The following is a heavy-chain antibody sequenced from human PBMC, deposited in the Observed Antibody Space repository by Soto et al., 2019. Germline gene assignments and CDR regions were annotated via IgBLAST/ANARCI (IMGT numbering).Heavy chain of an antibody. V-gene: IGHV4-4*02. CDR2: IYHSGTT. CDR3: ARRGDGSGSLDY. J-gene: IGHJ4*02. Sequence: SETLSLTCAVSGDSISSSIWWSWVRLPPGKGLEWIGEIYHSGTTNYNPSLKSRVTISVDKSKNQFSLKMSSLTAADTAVYYCARRGDGSGSLDYWGQGTRLTVSS. D-gene: IGHD3-10*01. CDR1: GDSISSSIW.